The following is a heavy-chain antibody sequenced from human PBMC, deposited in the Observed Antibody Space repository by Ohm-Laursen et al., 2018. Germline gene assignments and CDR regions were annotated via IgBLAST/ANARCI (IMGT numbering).Heavy chain of an antibody. CDR2: ISTTSNTI. Sequence: SLRLSCAASGFTFSSYEMNWVRQAPGKGLEWASYISTTSNTIYYADSVEGRFTISRDNAKNSLFLQMNSLRVEDTAVYYCARGLSGRYFDLWGRGTLVTVSS. CDR1: GFTFSSYE. J-gene: IGHJ2*01. CDR3: ARGLSGRYFDL. V-gene: IGHV3-48*03. D-gene: IGHD2-15*01.